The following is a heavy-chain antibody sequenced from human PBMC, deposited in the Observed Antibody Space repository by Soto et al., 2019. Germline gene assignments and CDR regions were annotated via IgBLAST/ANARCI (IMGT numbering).Heavy chain of an antibody. D-gene: IGHD2-2*01. Sequence: PSGTLSLTWSVSYVSISVINVFWGWVRQPPGKGLEWIGNIDYSGTAYFNPSLGTRVTFPVDTSKNQFSLTLYSVTAADTACYYCARPRCRHRAFWGQGILVTVS. CDR3: ARPRCRHRAF. CDR2: IDYSGTA. J-gene: IGHJ1*01. V-gene: IGHV4-39*01. CDR1: YVSISVINVF.